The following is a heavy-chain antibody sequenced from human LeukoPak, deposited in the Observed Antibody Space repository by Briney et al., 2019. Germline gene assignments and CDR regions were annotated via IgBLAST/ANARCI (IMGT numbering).Heavy chain of an antibody. CDR3: AKVWTTRRDVYYFDY. V-gene: IGHV3-48*03. J-gene: IGHJ4*02. CDR1: GFTFSSYE. D-gene: IGHD3/OR15-3a*01. Sequence: GGSLRLSCAASGFTFSSYEMNWVRQAPGKGLEWVSYISSSGSTRYYADSVKGRFTISRDNSKNTLYLQMNSLRAEDTAVYYCAKVWTTRRDVYYFDYWGQGTLVTVSS. CDR2: ISSSGSTR.